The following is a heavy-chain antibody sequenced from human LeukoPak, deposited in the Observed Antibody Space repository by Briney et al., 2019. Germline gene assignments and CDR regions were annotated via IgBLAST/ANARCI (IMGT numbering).Heavy chain of an antibody. CDR3: ARHRTQITMIVVVTSDYFDY. J-gene: IGHJ4*02. D-gene: IGHD3-22*01. CDR1: GGSISSYY. CDR2: IYYSGST. V-gene: IGHV4-59*08. Sequence: SETLSLTCTVSGGSISSYYWSWIRQPPVKGLEWIGYIYYSGSTNYNPSLKSRVTISVDTSKNQFSLKLSSVTAADTAVYYCARHRTQITMIVVVTSDYFDYWGQGTLVTVSS.